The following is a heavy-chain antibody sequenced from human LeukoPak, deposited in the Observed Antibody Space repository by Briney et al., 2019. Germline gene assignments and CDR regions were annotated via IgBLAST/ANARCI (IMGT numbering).Heavy chain of an antibody. Sequence: KSSETLSLTCAVYGGSFSGYYWSWIRQPPGKGLEWIGEINHSGSTNYNPSLKSRVTISVDTSKNQFSLKLSSVTAADTAVYYCARGRGAVAAHWGQGTLVTVSS. V-gene: IGHV4-34*01. CDR1: GGSFSGYY. CDR2: INHSGST. D-gene: IGHD6-19*01. J-gene: IGHJ4*02. CDR3: ARGRGAVAAH.